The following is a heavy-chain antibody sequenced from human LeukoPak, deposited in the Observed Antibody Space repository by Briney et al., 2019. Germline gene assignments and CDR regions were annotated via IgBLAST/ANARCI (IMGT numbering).Heavy chain of an antibody. Sequence: SETLSLTCTVSGGSISSYYWSWIRQPPGKGLEWIGSINYSGYTYYNPSLRSRVTISVDTSKNQFSLRLNSVTAADTAVYYCARNYGDWGQGTLVNDSS. CDR1: GGSISSYY. CDR2: INYSGYT. CDR3: ARNYGD. D-gene: IGHD4-17*01. J-gene: IGHJ4*02. V-gene: IGHV4-59*08.